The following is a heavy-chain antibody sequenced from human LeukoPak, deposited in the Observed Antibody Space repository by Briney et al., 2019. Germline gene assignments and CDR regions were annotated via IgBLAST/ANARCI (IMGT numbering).Heavy chain of an antibody. J-gene: IGHJ4*02. CDR3: ARISKGGYKSGRRDPPYYFDY. D-gene: IGHD5-18*01. Sequence: PGGPLRLSCAASEFTFSTYWMSWVRQAPGKGLEWVANIRQDGSEKYYVDSVRGRFAISRDNAKNSLYLQMNSLRAEDTAVYYCARISKGGYKSGRRDPPYYFDYWGQGTLVTVSS. V-gene: IGHV3-7*03. CDR2: IRQDGSEK. CDR1: EFTFSTYW.